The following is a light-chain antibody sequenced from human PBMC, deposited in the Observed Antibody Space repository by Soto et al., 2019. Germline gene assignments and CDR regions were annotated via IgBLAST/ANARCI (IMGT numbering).Light chain of an antibody. CDR3: QQYYNWPPWT. CDR2: KAS. CDR1: QTISSW. Sequence: DIQMTQSPSTLSGSVGDRVTITCRASQTISSWLAWYQQKPGKAPKLLIYKASTLKSGVPSRFSGSGSGTEFTLTISSLQSEDFAVYYCQQYYNWPPWTFGQGTKVDIK. J-gene: IGKJ1*01. V-gene: IGKV1-5*03.